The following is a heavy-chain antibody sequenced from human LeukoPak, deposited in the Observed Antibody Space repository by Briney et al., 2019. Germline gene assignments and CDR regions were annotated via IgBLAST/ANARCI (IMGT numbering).Heavy chain of an antibody. Sequence: SETLSLTCAVSGGSISSSNWWSWVRQPPGKGLEWIGSIYYSGSTYYNPSLKSRVTISVDTSKNQFSLKLSSVTAADTAVYYCARDGRGYVGATEYFDYWGQGTLVTVSS. CDR1: GGSISSSNW. CDR3: ARDGRGYVGATEYFDY. D-gene: IGHD1-26*01. V-gene: IGHV4-4*02. J-gene: IGHJ4*02. CDR2: IYYSGST.